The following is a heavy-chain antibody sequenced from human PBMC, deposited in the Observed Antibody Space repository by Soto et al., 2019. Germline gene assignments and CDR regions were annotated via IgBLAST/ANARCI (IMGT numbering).Heavy chain of an antibody. J-gene: IGHJ4*02. Sequence: QVQLVQSGAEVKKPGASVKVSCKASGYTFTSYDINWVPQATGQGLEWMGWMNPNSGNTGYAQRLQGRVTMNRNTSISTAYRELSRLRCEDTAVYYCATPTLDSSSSGGDSWGQGTLVTGSS. D-gene: IGHD6-6*01. V-gene: IGHV1-8*01. CDR3: ATPTLDSSSSGGDS. CDR1: GYTFTSYD. CDR2: MNPNSGNT.